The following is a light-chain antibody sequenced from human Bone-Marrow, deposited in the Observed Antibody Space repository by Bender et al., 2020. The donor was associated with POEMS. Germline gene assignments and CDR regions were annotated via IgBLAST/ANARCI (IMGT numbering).Light chain of an antibody. Sequence: QSALTQPASVSGSPGQSTTISCTGTSSDVGHYNLVSWYQQHPAKVPKVIIYDGNRRPSGISPRFSASKSGNVAFLTISGLQTDDEADYYCCSFAGGPRVFGTGT. CDR3: CSFAGGPRV. CDR1: SSDVGHYNL. J-gene: IGLJ1*01. V-gene: IGLV2-23*01. CDR2: DGN.